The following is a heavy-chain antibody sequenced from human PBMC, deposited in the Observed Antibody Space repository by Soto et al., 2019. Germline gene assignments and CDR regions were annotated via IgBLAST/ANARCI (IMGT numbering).Heavy chain of an antibody. CDR1: GDSISSGNQY. Sequence: KPSETLSLTCTVSGDSISSGNQYFICIRQPPGKGLEWIGYIFYSGTAYYNPSLKSRLTISVDTSKNQFSLKLSSVTAADTAVYYCARTDYGTAYFDPWGQGSLVTVSS. CDR3: ARTDYGTAYFDP. D-gene: IGHD3-10*01. V-gene: IGHV4-30-4*01. J-gene: IGHJ5*02. CDR2: IFYSGTA.